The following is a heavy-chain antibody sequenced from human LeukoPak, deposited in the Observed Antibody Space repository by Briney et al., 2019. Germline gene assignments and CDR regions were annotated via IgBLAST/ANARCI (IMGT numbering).Heavy chain of an antibody. CDR1: GGSISSYY. Sequence: PSETLSLTCTVSGGSISSYYWSWIRQPPGKGLAWIGYIYYSGSTNYNPSLKSRVTISVDTSKNQFSLKLSSVTAADTAVYYCARVDILGIDAFDIWGQGTMVTVSS. V-gene: IGHV4-59*01. J-gene: IGHJ3*02. CDR2: IYYSGST. D-gene: IGHD1-26*01. CDR3: ARVDILGIDAFDI.